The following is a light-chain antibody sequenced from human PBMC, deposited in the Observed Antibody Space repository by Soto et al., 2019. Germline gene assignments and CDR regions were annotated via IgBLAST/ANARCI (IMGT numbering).Light chain of an antibody. V-gene: IGKV3-15*01. CDR2: GAS. CDR1: QSVSNN. CDR3: QQYNNWPRT. J-gene: IGKJ1*01. Sequence: EIVMTQSPATLSVSPGERATLSCRASQSVSNNLVWYQQKPGQAPRLLIYGASTRATGIPARFSGSGSGTEFPLTISSLQSEDFAIYYCQQYNNWPRTFGQGTKVEIK.